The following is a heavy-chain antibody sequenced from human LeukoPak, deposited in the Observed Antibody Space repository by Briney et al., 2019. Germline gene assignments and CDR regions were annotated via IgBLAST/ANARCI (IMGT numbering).Heavy chain of an antibody. Sequence: GRSLRLSCAASGFTFSSYGMHWARQAPGKGLEWVAVISYDGSNKYYADSVKGRLTISRDNSKNTLYLQMDSLRAEDTALYYCAKGSGINHYHWIDPWGQGTLVTVSS. CDR2: ISYDGSNK. J-gene: IGHJ5*02. D-gene: IGHD1-14*01. CDR1: GFTFSSYG. CDR3: AKGSGINHYHWIDP. V-gene: IGHV3-30*18.